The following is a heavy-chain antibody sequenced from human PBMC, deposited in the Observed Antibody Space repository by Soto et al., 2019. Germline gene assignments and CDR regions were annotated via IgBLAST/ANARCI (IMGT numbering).Heavy chain of an antibody. Sequence: SETLSLTCTVSGGSISSSNYYWGWIRQPPGKGLEWIGSIFYSGSTYSNPSLKSRVTISVDTSKNQFSLKLSSVTAADTAVYYCARLRKRTLHYGMDVWGQGTTVTVSS. CDR2: IFYSGST. CDR1: GGSISSSNYY. CDR3: ARLRKRTLHYGMDV. V-gene: IGHV4-39*01. J-gene: IGHJ6*02. D-gene: IGHD1-7*01.